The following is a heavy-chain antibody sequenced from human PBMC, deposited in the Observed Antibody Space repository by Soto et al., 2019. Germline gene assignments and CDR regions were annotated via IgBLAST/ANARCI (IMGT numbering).Heavy chain of an antibody. CDR2: IYPGDSDT. CDR3: ARHISNSRYYYYAMDV. J-gene: IGHJ6*02. Sequence: GESLKISCKGSGYTFTDYWIGWVRQLPGKGLEWMGIIYPGDSDTRYSPSFQGHVTITVDESTSTAYLQWNTLKASDTAMYYCARHISNSRYYYYAMDVWGQGTTVTVSS. D-gene: IGHD4-4*01. V-gene: IGHV5-51*01. CDR1: GYTFTDYW.